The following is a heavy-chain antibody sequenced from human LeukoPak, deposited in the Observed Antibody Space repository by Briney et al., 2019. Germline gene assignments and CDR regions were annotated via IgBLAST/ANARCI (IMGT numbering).Heavy chain of an antibody. CDR1: GYTFTGYY. Sequence: ASVKVSCKASGYTFTGYYMHWVRQAPGQGLEWMGLINPNSGGTNYAQKFQGRVTMTRDTSMSTAYMELSRLRSDDTAVYYCARDSRYYGSGSHYGYWGQGTLVTVSS. CDR3: ARDSRYYGSGSHYGY. D-gene: IGHD3-10*01. J-gene: IGHJ4*02. V-gene: IGHV1-2*02. CDR2: INPNSGGT.